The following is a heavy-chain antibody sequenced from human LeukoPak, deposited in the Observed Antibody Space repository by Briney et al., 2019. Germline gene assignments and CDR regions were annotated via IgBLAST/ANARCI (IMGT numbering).Heavy chain of an antibody. CDR3: AREVYYDSSGYYYVWGSYFDY. CDR1: GYTFTGYY. V-gene: IGHV1-69*05. J-gene: IGHJ4*02. D-gene: IGHD3-22*01. CDR2: IIPIFGTA. Sequence: SVKVSCKASGYTFTGYYMNWMRQAPGQGLEWMGGIIPIFGTANYAQKFQGRVTITTDESTSTAYMELSSLRSEDTAVYYCAREVYYDSSGYYYVWGSYFDYWGQGTLVTVSS.